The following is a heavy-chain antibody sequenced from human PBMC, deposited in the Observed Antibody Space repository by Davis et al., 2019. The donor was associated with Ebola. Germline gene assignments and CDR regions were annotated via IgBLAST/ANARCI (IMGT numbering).Heavy chain of an antibody. Sequence: ASVKVSCKASGYRFTSYYMHWVRQAPGQGLEWMGIINPITGGTSYAQNFQVRVNMTRDTSTSKVYMELSSLRSEDTAVYYCAREGGRYYDSSGYVFDIWGQGIMVKVSS. CDR2: INPITGGT. CDR3: AREGGRYYDSSGYVFDI. CDR1: GYRFTSYY. V-gene: IGHV1-46*01. J-gene: IGHJ3*02. D-gene: IGHD3-22*01.